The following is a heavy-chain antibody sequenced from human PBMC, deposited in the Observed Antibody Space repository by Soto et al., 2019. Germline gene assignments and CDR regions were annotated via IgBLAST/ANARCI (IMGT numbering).Heavy chain of an antibody. D-gene: IGHD2-15*01. CDR2: IWYDGSNK. V-gene: IGHV3-33*01. J-gene: IGHJ6*02. CDR3: ARDPLLHEDYYGMDV. Sequence: GGSLRLACAASGFTFSSYGMHWVRQAPGKGLEWVAVIWYDGSNKYYEDSVKGRFTIYRDNSKNTLYLQMNSLRAEDTAVYYCARDPLLHEDYYGMDVWGQGTTVTVSS. CDR1: GFTFSSYG.